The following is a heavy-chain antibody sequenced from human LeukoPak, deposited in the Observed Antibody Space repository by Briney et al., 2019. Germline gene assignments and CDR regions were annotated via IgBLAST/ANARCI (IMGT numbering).Heavy chain of an antibody. D-gene: IGHD4-17*01. Sequence: TGGSLRLSCAASGFTFSSYGMHWVHQAPGKGLEWVAVISYDGSNKYYADSVKGRFTISRDNSKNTLYLQMNSLRAEDTAVYYCARDLTVTYAPFDYWGQGTLVTVSS. V-gene: IGHV3-30*03. CDR3: ARDLTVTYAPFDY. J-gene: IGHJ4*02. CDR2: ISYDGSNK. CDR1: GFTFSSYG.